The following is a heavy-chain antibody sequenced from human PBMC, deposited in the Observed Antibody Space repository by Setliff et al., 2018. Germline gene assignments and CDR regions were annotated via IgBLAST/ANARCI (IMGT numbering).Heavy chain of an antibody. D-gene: IGHD3-3*01. Sequence: GGSLRLSCAASGFTFSRSWMNWVRQAPGRGLEWVASLKEDGSVEYYGDAVKGRFTISRDNAKNSLYLEMNSLRAEDTAVYYCARILAWSQCDYWGRGTLITVSS. J-gene: IGHJ4*02. CDR1: GFTFSRSW. CDR3: ARILAWSQCDY. V-gene: IGHV3-7*03. CDR2: LKEDGSVE.